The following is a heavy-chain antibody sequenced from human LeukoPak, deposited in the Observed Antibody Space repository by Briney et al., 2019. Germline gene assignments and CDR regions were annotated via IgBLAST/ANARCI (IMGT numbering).Heavy chain of an antibody. CDR2: IYYSGST. D-gene: IGHD5-18*01. J-gene: IGHJ4*02. V-gene: IGHV4-31*03. CDR1: GGSISSGGYY. Sequence: SQTLSLTCTVSGGSISSGGYYWGWIRQHPGKGLEWIGYIYYSGSTYYNPSLKSRVTISVDTSKNQFSLKLSSVTAADTAVYYCATADTAMVSSLGYWGQGTLVTVSS. CDR3: ATADTAMVSSLGY.